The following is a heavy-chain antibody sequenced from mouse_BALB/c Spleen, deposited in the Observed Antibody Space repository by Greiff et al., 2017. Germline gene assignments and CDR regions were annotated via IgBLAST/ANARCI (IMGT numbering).Heavy chain of an antibody. J-gene: IGHJ3*02. CDR3: ARLGSSGYGV. D-gene: IGHD3-1*01. V-gene: IGHV1-74*01. Sequence: QVQLQQPGAELVRPGASVKLSCKASGYSFTSYWMNWVKQRPGQGLEWIGMIHPSDSDTRLNQKFKDKATLTVDKSSSTAYMQLSSLTSEDSAVYNCARLGSSGYGVWGQGTLVTVSA. CDR2: IHPSDSDT. CDR1: GYSFTSYW.